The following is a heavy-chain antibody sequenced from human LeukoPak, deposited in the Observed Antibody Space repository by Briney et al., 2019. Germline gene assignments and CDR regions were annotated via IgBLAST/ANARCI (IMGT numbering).Heavy chain of an antibody. V-gene: IGHV4-39*07. D-gene: IGHD6-6*01. CDR3: ARVPQLVPDY. CDR2: IYYSGGT. Sequence: SETLSLTCTVSGGSISSSSYYWGWIRQPPGKGLEWIGSIYYSGGTYYNPSLKSRVTISVDTSKNQFSLKLSSVTAADTAVYYCARVPQLVPDYWGQGTLVTVSS. CDR1: GGSISSSSYY. J-gene: IGHJ4*02.